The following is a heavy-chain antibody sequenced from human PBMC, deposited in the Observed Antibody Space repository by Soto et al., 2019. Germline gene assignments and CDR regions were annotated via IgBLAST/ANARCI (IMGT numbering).Heavy chain of an antibody. D-gene: IGHD5-18*01. J-gene: IGHJ5*02. V-gene: IGHV4-59*08. CDR1: GGSIRSYY. Sequence: SETQSLTCTVSGGSIRSYYWSWIRQPPGKGLEWIGYIYYSGSTNYNPSLKSRVTISVDTSKNQFSLKLSSVTAADTAVYYCARLVWSYGTWFDPWGQGTLVTVSS. CDR3: ARLVWSYGTWFDP. CDR2: IYYSGST.